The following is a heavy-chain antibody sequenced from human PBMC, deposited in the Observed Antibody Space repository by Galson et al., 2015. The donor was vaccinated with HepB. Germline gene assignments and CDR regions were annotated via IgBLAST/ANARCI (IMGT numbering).Heavy chain of an antibody. CDR1: GYTLTELS. D-gene: IGHD1-26*01. CDR3: ATLAKGGSYPDDAFDI. V-gene: IGHV1-24*01. CDR2: FDPEDGET. J-gene: IGHJ3*02. Sequence: SVKVSCKVSGYTLTELSMHWVRQAPGKGLEWMGGFDPEDGETIYAQKFQGRVTMTEDTSTDTAYMELSSLRSEDTAVYYCATLAKGGSYPDDAFDIWGQGTMVTVSS.